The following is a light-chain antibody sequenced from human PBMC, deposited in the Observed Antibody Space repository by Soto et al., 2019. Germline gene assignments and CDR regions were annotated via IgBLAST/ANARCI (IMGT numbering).Light chain of an antibody. CDR3: GTWDNPQNGYV. CDR2: DNN. CDR1: SSNIGKNY. V-gene: IGLV1-51*01. J-gene: IGLJ1*01. Sequence: QSVRTQPPSVSAAPGQRITISCSGSSSNIGKNYVSWYQQVPGTAPKLLIYDNNKRPSGIPDRFSGSKSVTSATLGITGIQTGDEADYYCGTWDNPQNGYVFGTGTKVTVL.